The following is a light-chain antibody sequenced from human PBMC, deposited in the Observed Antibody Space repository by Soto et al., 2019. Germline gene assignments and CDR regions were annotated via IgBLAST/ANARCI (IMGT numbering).Light chain of an antibody. CDR2: GAS. CDR3: LQYGSSPYT. Sequence: EIVLTQSPGTLSLSPGERATLSCRASQSVSSSYLAWYQQKPGQAPRLLIYGASSRATGIPDRFSGSGSATYFTLTISSLEPEDLAEYYCLQYGSSPYTFGQGNKLDIK. CDR1: QSVSSSY. V-gene: IGKV3-20*01. J-gene: IGKJ2*01.